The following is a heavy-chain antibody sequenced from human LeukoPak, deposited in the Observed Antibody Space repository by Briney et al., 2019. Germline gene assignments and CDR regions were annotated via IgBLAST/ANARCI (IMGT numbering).Heavy chain of an antibody. CDR1: GYTFTSYG. CDR3: ARDYYDSSGYYYFDY. J-gene: IGHJ4*02. Sequence: ASVKASCKASGYTFTSYGISWVRQAPGQGLEWMGWISAYNGNTNYAQKLQGRVTMTTDTSTSTAYMELRSLRSNDTAVYYCARDYYDSSGYYYFDYWGQGTLVTVSS. CDR2: ISAYNGNT. V-gene: IGHV1-18*01. D-gene: IGHD3-22*01.